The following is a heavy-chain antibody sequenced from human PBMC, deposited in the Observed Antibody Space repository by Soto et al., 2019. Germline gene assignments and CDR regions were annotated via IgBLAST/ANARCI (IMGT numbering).Heavy chain of an antibody. CDR1: GGTFGSHT. D-gene: IGHD1-26*01. V-gene: IGHV1-69*06. CDR3: ARIETLTYHNTRWTELDF. Sequence: QVQLVQSGAEVKKPGSSVRVSCKVSGGTFGSHTFTWVRQATGQGLEWMGEIIPVFNAANYAQRFQDRVTITGDRAATTVYLQLSRLTSADTATYYCARIETLTYHNTRWTELDFWGQGTLVIVSS. CDR2: IIPVFNAA. J-gene: IGHJ4*02.